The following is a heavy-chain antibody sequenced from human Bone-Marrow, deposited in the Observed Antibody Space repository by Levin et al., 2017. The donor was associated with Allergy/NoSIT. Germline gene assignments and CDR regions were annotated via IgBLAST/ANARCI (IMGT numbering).Heavy chain of an antibody. CDR2: ISSSGSTI. D-gene: IGHD5-18*01. CDR3: ARDYGDTAMVNSGIVDY. J-gene: IGHJ4*02. CDR1: GFTFSDYY. Sequence: LSLTCAASGFTFSDYYMSWIRQAPGKGLEWVSYISSSGSTIYYADSVKGRFTISRDNAKNSLYLQMNSLRAEDTAVYYCARDYGDTAMVNSGIVDYWGQGTLVTVSS. V-gene: IGHV3-11*01.